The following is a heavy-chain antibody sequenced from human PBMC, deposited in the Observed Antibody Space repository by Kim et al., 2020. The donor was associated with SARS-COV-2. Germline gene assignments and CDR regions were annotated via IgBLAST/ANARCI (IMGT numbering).Heavy chain of an antibody. J-gene: IGHJ6*02. CDR1: GFTFSSYI. D-gene: IGHD3-9*01. CDR3: ARAGGLTYYYGMDV. Sequence: GGSLRLSCAASGFTFSSYIMHWVRQAPGKGLEWVSSISSSSSYIYYADSVKGRFTISRDNAKNSLYLQMNSLRAEDTAVYYCARAGGLTYYYGMDVWGQGTTVTVSS. CDR2: ISSSSSYI. V-gene: IGHV3-21*01.